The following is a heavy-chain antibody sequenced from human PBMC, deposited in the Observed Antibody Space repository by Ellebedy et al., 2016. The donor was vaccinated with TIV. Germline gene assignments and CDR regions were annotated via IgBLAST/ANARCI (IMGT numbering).Heavy chain of an antibody. CDR2: INPSGTT. D-gene: IGHD1-1*01. Sequence: MPSETLSLTCAVYGGSFSGYFWSWIRQPPGKGLEWIGEINPSGTTNYNPSLKSRVTISVDTPKNQFSLNLSSVTAADTAVYYCARDPALPRRRFDTWGQGTLVTVSS. J-gene: IGHJ5*02. CDR3: ARDPALPRRRFDT. CDR1: GGSFSGYF. V-gene: IGHV4-34*01.